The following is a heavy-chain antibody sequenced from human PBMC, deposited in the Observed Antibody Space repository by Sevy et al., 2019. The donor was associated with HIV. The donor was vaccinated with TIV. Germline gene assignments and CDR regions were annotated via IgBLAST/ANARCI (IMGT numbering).Heavy chain of an antibody. J-gene: IGHJ4*02. CDR3: ARDDGNYYFHY. Sequence: LSLTCAASGFTFSKYWMGWVRQAPGEGLEWVANIKQDAGQKYYVDSVKGRFTISIDNAKNSLYLQMNSLRAEDTAVYFCARDDGNYYFHYWGQGTLVTVSS. V-gene: IGHV3-7*01. D-gene: IGHD1-7*01. CDR2: IKQDAGQK. CDR1: GFTFSKYW.